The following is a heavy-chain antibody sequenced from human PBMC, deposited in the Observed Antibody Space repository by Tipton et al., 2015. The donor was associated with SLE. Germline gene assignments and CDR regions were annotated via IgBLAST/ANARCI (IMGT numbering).Heavy chain of an antibody. V-gene: IGHV3-23*03. Sequence: SLRLSCAASGFTFDNYAMSWVRQAPGKGLEWVSVIFSSGSSIYYADSVRGRFTISRDDSKNTLYLQMNSLKPEDTAVYYCAGDLRVGSTSDYWGQGTLVTVSS. CDR1: GFTFDNYA. CDR3: AGDLRVGSTSDY. D-gene: IGHD1-26*01. J-gene: IGHJ4*02. CDR2: IFSSGSSI.